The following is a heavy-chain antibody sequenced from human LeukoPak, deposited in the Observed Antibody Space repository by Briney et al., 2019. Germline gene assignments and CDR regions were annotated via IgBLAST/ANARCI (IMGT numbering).Heavy chain of an antibody. CDR1: GGSFSGYY. CDR2: INHSGST. CDR3: ARSWLGLRFVPV. V-gene: IGHV4-34*01. J-gene: IGHJ6*04. D-gene: IGHD3-3*01. Sequence: PSETLSLTCTVYGGSFSGYYWSWIRQPPGKGLEWIGEINHSGSTNYNPSLKSRVTISVDTSKNQFSLKLSSVTAADTAVYYCARSWLGLRFVPVWGKGTTVTVSS.